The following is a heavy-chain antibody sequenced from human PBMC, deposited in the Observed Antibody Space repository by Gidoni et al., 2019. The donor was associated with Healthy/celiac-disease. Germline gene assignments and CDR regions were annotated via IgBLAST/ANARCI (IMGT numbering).Heavy chain of an antibody. CDR1: GFTFSSYD. CDR2: IGTAGDT. Sequence: EVQLVESGGGLGQPGGAGRLSGAAAGFTFSSYDLHWVRQATGKGLVWVSAIGTAGDTYYPGSVKGRFTISRENAKNSLYLQMNSLRAGDTAVYYCARVVLGVFDYWGQGTLVTVSS. CDR3: ARVVLGVFDY. D-gene: IGHD3-16*01. V-gene: IGHV3-13*01. J-gene: IGHJ4*02.